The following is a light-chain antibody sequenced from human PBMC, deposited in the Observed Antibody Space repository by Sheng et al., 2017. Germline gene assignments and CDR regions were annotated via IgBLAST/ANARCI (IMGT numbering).Light chain of an antibody. V-gene: IGKV3-15*01. CDR1: QSVSNS. J-gene: IGKJ4*01. CDR3: QQYAFYPLT. CDR2: DSS. Sequence: DTVLTQSPATLSLSPGDSATLSCRASQSVSNSLAWYQQKSGQAPRLLIYDSSSRATGVPARFSGSGAVTEFTLTIRSLQSEDFATYHCQQYAFYPLTFGGGTKVEIK.